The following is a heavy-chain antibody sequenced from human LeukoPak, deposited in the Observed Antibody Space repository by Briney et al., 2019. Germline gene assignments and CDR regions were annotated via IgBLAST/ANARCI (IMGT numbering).Heavy chain of an antibody. J-gene: IGHJ4*02. Sequence: PGGSLRLSCAASGFTFRDCYMSWIRQAPGKGLVGVSYISSSGSIIYYADSVKGRFTISRDNAKNSLYLQMNSLRAEDTAVYYCARESLGYCSSTSCYGRYYDFWSGYYVFDYWGQGTLVTVSS. D-gene: IGHD3-3*01. CDR3: ARESLGYCSSTSCYGRYYDFWSGYYVFDY. V-gene: IGHV3-11*01. CDR1: GFTFRDCY. CDR2: ISSSGSII.